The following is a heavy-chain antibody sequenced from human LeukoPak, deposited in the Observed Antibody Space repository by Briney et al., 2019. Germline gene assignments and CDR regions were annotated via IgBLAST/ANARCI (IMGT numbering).Heavy chain of an antibody. V-gene: IGHV3-66*01. CDR2: IYSGGST. Sequence: GGSLRLSCAASGFTFSSAWMSWVRQAPGKGLEWVSVIYSGGSTYYADSVKGRFTISRDNSKNTLYLQMNSLRAEDTAVYYCASEYYDSFSPHFDYWGQGTLVTVSS. D-gene: IGHD3-22*01. J-gene: IGHJ4*02. CDR3: ASEYYDSFSPHFDY. CDR1: GFTFSSAW.